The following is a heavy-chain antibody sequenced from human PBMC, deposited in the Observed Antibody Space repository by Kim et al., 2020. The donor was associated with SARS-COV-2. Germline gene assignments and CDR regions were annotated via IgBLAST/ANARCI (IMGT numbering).Heavy chain of an antibody. CDR1: GFTLRNNG. CDR3: ARDRSIAATGSTDYYYGMDV. V-gene: IGHV3-30*03. J-gene: IGHJ6*02. Sequence: GGSLRLSCAASGFTLRNNGIYWVRQAPGKGPELVAVISYDGNTKHYADSVKGRFTISRDNPQNMVYLQMNSLTAEDTAIYFCARDRSIAATGSTDYYYGMDVWGQGTMVTVSS. D-gene: IGHD6-13*01. CDR2: ISYDGNTK.